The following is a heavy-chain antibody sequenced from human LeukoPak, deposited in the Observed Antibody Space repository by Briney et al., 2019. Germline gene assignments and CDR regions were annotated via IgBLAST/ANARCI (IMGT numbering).Heavy chain of an antibody. CDR2: INAGNGNT. D-gene: IGHD1-14*01. CDR3: ARDLAGFDWFNP. J-gene: IGHJ5*02. V-gene: IGHV1-3*01. Sequence: GASVKVSCKASGYTFTSYAMNWVRQAPGQRLEWMGWINAGNGNTKYSQKFQGRVTITRDTSASTAYMELSSLRSEDTAVYYCARDLAGFDWFNPWGQGTLVTVSS. CDR1: GYTFTSYA.